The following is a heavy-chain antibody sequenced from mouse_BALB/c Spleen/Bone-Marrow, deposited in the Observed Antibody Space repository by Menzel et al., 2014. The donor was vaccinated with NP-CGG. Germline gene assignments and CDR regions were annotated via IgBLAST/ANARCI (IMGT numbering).Heavy chain of an antibody. D-gene: IGHD1-1*01. CDR3: ARQDYYACSYRYFDV. Sequence: EVQRVESGGGLVKPGGSLKLSCAASGFTFSDYFMYWVRQTPEKRLEWVATISDGGSSTYYPDSVKGRFTISRDNAKNNLYLQMSSLKSEDIAMYYCARQDYYACSYRYFDVWGAGTTVTVSS. J-gene: IGHJ1*01. CDR1: GFTFSDYF. CDR2: ISDGGSST. V-gene: IGHV5-4*02.